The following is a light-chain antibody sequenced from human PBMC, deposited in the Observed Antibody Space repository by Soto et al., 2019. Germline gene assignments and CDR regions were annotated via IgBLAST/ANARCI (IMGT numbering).Light chain of an antibody. J-gene: IGLJ1*01. Sequence: QSVLTQPPSVSGAPGQRVTISCTGSSSNIGAGYDVHWYQQLPGTAPKLLIYGNSNRPSGVPDRFSGSKSGTSASLAITGLQAEDEADYYCQSYDSSHYVFGTGTKGTVL. CDR2: GNS. V-gene: IGLV1-40*01. CDR3: QSYDSSHYV. CDR1: SSNIGAGYD.